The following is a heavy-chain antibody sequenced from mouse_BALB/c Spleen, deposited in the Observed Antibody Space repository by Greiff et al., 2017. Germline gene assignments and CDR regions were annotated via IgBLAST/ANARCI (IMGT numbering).Heavy chain of an antibody. CDR3: ARAEYYYGSSRGDYFDY. Sequence: EVKLVESGGGLVKPGGSLKLSCAASGFTFSSYAMSWVRQTPEKRLEWVASISSGGSTYYPDSVKGRFTISRDNARNILYLQMSSLRSEDTAMYYCARAEYYYGSSRGDYFDYWGQGTTLTVSS. CDR2: ISSGGST. D-gene: IGHD1-1*01. J-gene: IGHJ2*01. V-gene: IGHV5-6-5*01. CDR1: GFTFSSYA.